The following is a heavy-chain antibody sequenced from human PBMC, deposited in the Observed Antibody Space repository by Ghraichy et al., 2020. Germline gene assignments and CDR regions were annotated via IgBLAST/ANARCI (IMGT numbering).Heavy chain of an antibody. CDR2: ISWDGDST. CDR1: GFTFDDYT. Sequence: GGSLRLSCAASGFTFDDYTLHWVRQTPGKGLEWVCLISWDGDSTYYADSVKGRFTISRDNSKDSLYLQMNSLRTEDTALYYCAKEIIARGLSFSTYGMDVWGQGTTVTVSS. V-gene: IGHV3-43*01. J-gene: IGHJ6*02. CDR3: AKEIIARGLSFSTYGMDV. D-gene: IGHD2-2*01.